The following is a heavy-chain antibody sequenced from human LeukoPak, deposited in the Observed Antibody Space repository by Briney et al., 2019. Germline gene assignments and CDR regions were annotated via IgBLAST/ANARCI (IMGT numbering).Heavy chain of an antibody. J-gene: IGHJ4*02. CDR2: ISYDGSNK. Sequence: GGSLRLSCAASGFTFSSYAMHWVRQAPGKGLEWVAVISYDGSNKYYADSVKGRFTISRDNYKNTLYLQMKSLRAEDTAVYYCARDPGYSYGIDYWGQGTLVTVSS. CDR3: ARDPGYSYGIDY. V-gene: IGHV3-30-3*01. CDR1: GFTFSSYA. D-gene: IGHD5-18*01.